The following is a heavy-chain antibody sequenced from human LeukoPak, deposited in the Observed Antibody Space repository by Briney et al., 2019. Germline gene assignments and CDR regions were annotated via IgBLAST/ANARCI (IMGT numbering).Heavy chain of an antibody. Sequence: PSETLSLTCTVSGGSMSSYYWSWIRQPPGKGPEWIGYIYYSGSTNYNPSLKSRVTISVDTSKNQFSLNLSSVTAADTAMYYCARGTKKRYTYSSSWYVDYWGQGTLVTVSS. CDR1: GGSMSSYY. CDR2: IYYSGST. D-gene: IGHD6-13*01. V-gene: IGHV4-59*01. CDR3: ARGTKKRYTYSSSWYVDY. J-gene: IGHJ4*02.